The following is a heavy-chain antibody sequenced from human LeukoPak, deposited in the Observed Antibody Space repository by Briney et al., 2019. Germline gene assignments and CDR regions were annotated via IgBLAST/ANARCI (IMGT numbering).Heavy chain of an antibody. J-gene: IGHJ5*02. V-gene: IGHV3-73*01. CDR1: GFPFSGSA. CDR2: IRSRADNYAT. CDR3: TSGYCSGTSCYPQFDP. D-gene: IGHD2-2*03. Sequence: GGSLRLSCAASGFPFSGSAVHWVRQASGKGLEWVGRIRSRADNYATAYGASVKGRFTISRDDSKNTAYLQMNSLKTEDTAIYYCTSGYCSGTSCYPQFDPWGQGTLVTVSS.